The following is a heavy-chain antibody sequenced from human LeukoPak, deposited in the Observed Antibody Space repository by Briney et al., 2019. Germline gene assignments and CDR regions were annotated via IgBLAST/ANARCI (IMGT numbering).Heavy chain of an antibody. CDR1: GFTFSSYG. V-gene: IGHV3-33*03. D-gene: IGHD1-26*01. CDR2: IWYDGSNK. J-gene: IGHJ5*02. Sequence: GGSLRLSCAASGFTFSSYGMHWVRQAPGKGLEWVAVIWYDGSNKYYADSVKGRFTISRDNAKNSLYLQMNSLRAEDTAVYYCAGRYDYYPLPWGQGTLVTVSS. CDR3: AGRYDYYPLP.